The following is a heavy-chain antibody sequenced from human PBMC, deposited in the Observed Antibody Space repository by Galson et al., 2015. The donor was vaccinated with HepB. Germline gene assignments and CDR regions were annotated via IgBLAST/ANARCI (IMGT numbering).Heavy chain of an antibody. CDR1: GGTFSSYT. J-gene: IGHJ4*02. V-gene: IGHV1-69*04. D-gene: IGHD3-16*01. Sequence: SVKVSCKASGGTFSSYTISWVRQAPGQGLEWMGRIIPILGIANYAQKFQGRVTITADKSTSTAYMELSSLRSEDTAVYYCAREFTEGPFDYWGQGTLVTVSS. CDR2: IIPILGIA. CDR3: AREFTEGPFDY.